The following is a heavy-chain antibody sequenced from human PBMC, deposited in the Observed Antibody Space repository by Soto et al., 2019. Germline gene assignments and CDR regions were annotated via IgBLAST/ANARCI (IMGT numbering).Heavy chain of an antibody. CDR2: FYYSGST. V-gene: IGHV4-39*01. Sequence: PSETLSLTCTVSGGSISSSSYYWGWIRQPPGKGLEWIGSFYYSGSTYYHPSLKSRVTISVDTSKNQFSLKLSSVTAADTAVYFCVTSSWSRALFDYWGQGTLVTVSS. D-gene: IGHD6-13*01. CDR1: GGSISSSSYY. CDR3: VTSSWSRALFDY. J-gene: IGHJ4*02.